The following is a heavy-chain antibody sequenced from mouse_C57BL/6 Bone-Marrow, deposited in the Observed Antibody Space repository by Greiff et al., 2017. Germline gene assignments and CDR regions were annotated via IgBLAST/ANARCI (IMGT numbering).Heavy chain of an antibody. J-gene: IGHJ4*01. D-gene: IGHD2-2*01. Sequence: EVKLVESGGGLVQPGGSLKLSCAASGFTFSDYYMYWVRQTPEKRLEWVAYISNAGGSTYYPDTVKGRFTISRDNAKNTLYLQMSRLKSEDPAMYYCARHETMFTTDAMDYWGQGTSVTVSS. CDR3: ARHETMFTTDAMDY. CDR2: ISNAGGST. V-gene: IGHV5-12*01. CDR1: GFTFSDYY.